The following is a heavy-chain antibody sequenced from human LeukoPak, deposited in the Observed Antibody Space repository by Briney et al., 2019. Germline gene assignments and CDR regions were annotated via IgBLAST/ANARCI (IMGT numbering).Heavy chain of an antibody. V-gene: IGHV4-59*01. J-gene: IGHJ4*02. Sequence: SETLSLTCTVSGGSISSYYWSWIRQPPGKGLEWIGYIYYSGSTNYNPSLKSRVTISVDTSKNQFSLKLSSVTAADTAVYYCARFDPSYFDYWGQGSLVTVPS. CDR1: GGSISSYY. CDR3: ARFDPSYFDY. CDR2: IYYSGST.